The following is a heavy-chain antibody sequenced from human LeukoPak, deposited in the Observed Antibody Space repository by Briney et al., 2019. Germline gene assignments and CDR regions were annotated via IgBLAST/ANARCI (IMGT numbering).Heavy chain of an antibody. CDR3: ARDGIVVVPAAVDAFDI. Sequence: PSETLSLTCTVSGGSISSGGYYWSWIRQPPGKGLEWIGYIYHSGSTYYNPSLKSRVTISVDRSKNQFSLKLSSVTAADTAVYYCARDGIVVVPAAVDAFDIWGQGTMVTVSS. V-gene: IGHV4-30-2*01. J-gene: IGHJ3*02. CDR2: IYHSGST. CDR1: GGSISSGGYY. D-gene: IGHD2-2*01.